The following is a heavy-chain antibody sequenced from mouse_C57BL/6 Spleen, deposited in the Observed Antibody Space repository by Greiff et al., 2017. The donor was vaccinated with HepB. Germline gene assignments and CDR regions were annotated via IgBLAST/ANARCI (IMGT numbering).Heavy chain of an antibody. V-gene: IGHV1-82*01. CDR2: IYPGDGDT. D-gene: IGHD2-1*01. J-gene: IGHJ3*01. Sequence: QVQLQQSGPELVKPGASVKISCKASGYAFSSSWMNWVKQRPGKGLEWIGRIYPGDGDTNYNGKFKGKATLTADKSSSTAYMQLSSLTSEDSAVYFCARYGNEFAYWGQGTLVTVSA. CDR1: GYAFSSSW. CDR3: ARYGNEFAY.